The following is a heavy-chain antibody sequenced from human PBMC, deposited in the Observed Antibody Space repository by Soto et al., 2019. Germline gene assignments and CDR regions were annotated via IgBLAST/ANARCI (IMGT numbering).Heavy chain of an antibody. CDR1: GGSISDYY. J-gene: IGHJ4*02. CDR3: ARLGRWLPAPDS. D-gene: IGHD2-2*01. Sequence: QVQLQESGPGLVKPSETLSLTCTVSGGSISDYYWSWIRQPPGKGLEWVGYIYYTGSTTYNPSLKSRLTLSVDTSKNQFSRKLRSVSAADTAVYYWARLGRWLPAPDSWGPGTLVTVSS. CDR2: IYYTGST. V-gene: IGHV4-59*08.